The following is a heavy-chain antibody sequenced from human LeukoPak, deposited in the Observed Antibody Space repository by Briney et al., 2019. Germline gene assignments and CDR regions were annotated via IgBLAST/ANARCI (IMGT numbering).Heavy chain of an antibody. CDR3: ASPAHYYDSREMGY. V-gene: IGHV1-18*01. CDR2: ISAYNGNT. CDR1: GYTFTHHG. D-gene: IGHD3-22*01. Sequence: GASVKVSCKASGYTFTHHGISWVRQAPGQGLEWMGWISAYNGNTNYAQKLQGRVTMTTDTSTSTAYMELRSLRSDDTAVYYCASPAHYYDSREMGYWGQGTLVTVSS. J-gene: IGHJ4*02.